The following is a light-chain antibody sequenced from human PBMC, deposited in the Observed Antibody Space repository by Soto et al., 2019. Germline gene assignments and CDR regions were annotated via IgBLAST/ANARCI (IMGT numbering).Light chain of an antibody. V-gene: IGKV2-28*01. Sequence: DIVMTQSPLSLPVTPGEPASISCRSSQSLLHSNGYNYLDWYLQKPGQSPQLLIYLGSSRASGVPDRFSGSGSGTDFTLKTSRVEADDVGVYYCMQALQTPRYTFGQGTKLEIK. CDR2: LGS. CDR1: QSLLHSNGYNY. J-gene: IGKJ2*01. CDR3: MQALQTPRYT.